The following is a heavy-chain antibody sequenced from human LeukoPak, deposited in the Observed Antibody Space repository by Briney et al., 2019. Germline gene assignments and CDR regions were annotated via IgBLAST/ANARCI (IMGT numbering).Heavy chain of an antibody. V-gene: IGHV3-21*01. D-gene: IGHD5/OR15-5a*01. CDR3: VREGSTLISPHYFDY. Sequence: GGSLRLSCEASGFTFKTYTMNWVRQAPGKGLEWVASITRGSTYMAYADSVKGRFTVSRDNAQDLLFLQMSSLRVDDTAVYFCVREGSTLISPHYFDYWGQGALVIVSS. CDR1: GFTFKTYT. CDR2: ITRGSTYM. J-gene: IGHJ4*02.